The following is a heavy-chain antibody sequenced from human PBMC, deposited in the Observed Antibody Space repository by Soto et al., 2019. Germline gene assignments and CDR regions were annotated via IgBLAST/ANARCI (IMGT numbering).Heavy chain of an antibody. J-gene: IGHJ6*02. CDR1: GYTFTSYD. CDR3: ARGLDSYGWWGYQYYVMDV. Sequence: QVQLVQSGAEVKKPGASVKVSCKASGYTFTSYDINWVRQATGQGLEWMGGMNPNSGNTGYAQECKGIVTMTRNTSGSTAYMELSSVRSAETAVCCCARGLDSYGWWGYQYYVMDVWGQGTPVPVSS. V-gene: IGHV1-8*01. CDR2: MNPNSGNT. D-gene: IGHD5-18*01.